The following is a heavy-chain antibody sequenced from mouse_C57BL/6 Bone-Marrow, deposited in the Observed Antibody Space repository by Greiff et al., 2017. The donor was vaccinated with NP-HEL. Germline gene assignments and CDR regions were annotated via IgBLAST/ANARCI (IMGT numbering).Heavy chain of an antibody. V-gene: IGHV5-6*01. CDR2: ISSGGSYT. J-gene: IGHJ4*01. CDR1: GFTFSSYG. D-gene: IGHD2-2*01. Sequence: EVQVVESGGDLVKPGGSLKLSCAASGFTFSSYGMSWVRQTPDKRLEWVATISSGGSYTYYPDSVKGRFTISRDNAKNTLYLQMSSLKSEDTAMYYCARQDYGYDFYAMDYWGQGTSVTVSS. CDR3: ARQDYGYDFYAMDY.